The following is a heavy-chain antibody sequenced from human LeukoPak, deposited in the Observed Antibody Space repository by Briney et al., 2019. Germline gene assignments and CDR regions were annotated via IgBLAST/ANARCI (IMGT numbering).Heavy chain of an antibody. V-gene: IGHV4-59*01. J-gene: IGHJ4*02. Sequence: PSETLSLTYTVSCGSISSYYWSWIRQPPGKGLEWMGYMYFGGSSNYNPSLKSRVTISIDTSTNKLSLNLNSVTAADTAVYYCTRASRGYSYGFAEYWGQGTLVTVSS. CDR1: CGSISSYY. CDR2: MYFGGSS. D-gene: IGHD5-18*01. CDR3: TRASRGYSYGFAEY.